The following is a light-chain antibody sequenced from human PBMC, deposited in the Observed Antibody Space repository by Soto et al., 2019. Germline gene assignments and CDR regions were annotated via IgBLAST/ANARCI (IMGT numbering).Light chain of an antibody. J-gene: IGKJ5*01. CDR2: GAS. CDR3: QQYGSSPPVT. V-gene: IGKV3-20*01. CDR1: QSVSSSY. Sequence: EIVLTQSPGTLSLSPGERATXXCRASQSVSSSYLAWYQQKPGQAPRLLIYGASGRATGIPDRFSGSGSGTDFTLTISRLEPEDFAVYYCQQYGSSPPVTFGQGTRLEIK.